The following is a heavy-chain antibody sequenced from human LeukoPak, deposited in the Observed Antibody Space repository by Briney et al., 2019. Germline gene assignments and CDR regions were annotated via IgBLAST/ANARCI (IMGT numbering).Heavy chain of an antibody. CDR1: GFTFNTYW. J-gene: IGHJ6*03. V-gene: IGHV3-7*01. CDR3: ARDTYDSSGYHFYYMDV. D-gene: IGHD3-22*01. Sequence: PGGSLRLSCAVSGFTFNTYWMSWVRQAPGKGLEWVANIKEDGSEKHYGDSVRGRFTISRDNAKNSLCLRMNSLRAEDTALYFCARDTYDSSGYHFYYMDVWGKGTTVTVSS. CDR2: IKEDGSEK.